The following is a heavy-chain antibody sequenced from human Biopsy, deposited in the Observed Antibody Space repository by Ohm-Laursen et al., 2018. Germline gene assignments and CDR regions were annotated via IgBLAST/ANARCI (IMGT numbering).Heavy chain of an antibody. CDR3: ASEMMSEAGGFDY. Sequence: SLRLSCSAINFTFSSYAMSWVRQAPGKGLEWVSGISPSGGTTYYADSVKGRFTVSRDNFKNTLYLQLNSLRAEDTAVYYCASEMMSEAGGFDYWGQGTLVTVSS. J-gene: IGHJ4*02. V-gene: IGHV3-23*01. CDR2: ISPSGGTT. D-gene: IGHD3-10*01. CDR1: NFTFSSYA.